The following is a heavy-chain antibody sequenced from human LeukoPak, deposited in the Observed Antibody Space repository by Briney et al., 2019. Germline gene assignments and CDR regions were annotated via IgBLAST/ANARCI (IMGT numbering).Heavy chain of an antibody. Sequence: SETLSLTCAVSGYSISSGRYWGWIRQPPGKGLEWIGGIYHSGSTYYNPSPKSRVTISVDTSKNQFSLNLRSVTAADTAVYYCARSLSTAGIDYWGQGTLVTVSS. D-gene: IGHD2-2*01. CDR3: ARSLSTAGIDY. CDR1: GYSISSGRY. CDR2: IYHSGST. J-gene: IGHJ4*02. V-gene: IGHV4-38-2*01.